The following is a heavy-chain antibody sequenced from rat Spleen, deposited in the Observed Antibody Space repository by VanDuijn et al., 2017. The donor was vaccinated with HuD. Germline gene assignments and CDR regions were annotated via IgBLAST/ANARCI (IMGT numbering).Heavy chain of an antibody. Sequence: QVQLKESGPGLVQPSQTLSLTCTVSGFSLTSYSVHWVRQPPGKGLEWMGRMRYNGDTSYNSALKSRLNISRDTSKNQVFLKMNRLQTDDTGTYYCTRDGTTGLLAYVLDAWGQGASVTVSS. CDR3: TRDGTTGLLAYVLDA. V-gene: IGHV2-63*01. CDR1: GFSLTSYS. D-gene: IGHD1-11*01. J-gene: IGHJ4*01. CDR2: MRYNGDT.